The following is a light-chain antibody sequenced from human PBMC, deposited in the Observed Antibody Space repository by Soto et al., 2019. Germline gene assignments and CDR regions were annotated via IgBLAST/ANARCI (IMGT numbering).Light chain of an antibody. CDR3: QQRSNWLLT. J-gene: IGKJ4*01. CDR2: GTS. Sequence: EIVLTQSPATLSLSPGQRDTLSCRASQSVSSYLAWYQQKPGQAPRLLIYGTSNGATGIPARFSGSGSGTDFTLTISSLQPEEFPVYSCQQRSNWLLTVGGGTKVEIK. V-gene: IGKV3-11*01. CDR1: QSVSSY.